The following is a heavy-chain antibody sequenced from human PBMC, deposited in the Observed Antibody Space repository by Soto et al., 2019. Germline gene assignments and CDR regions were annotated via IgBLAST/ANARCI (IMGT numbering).Heavy chain of an antibody. V-gene: IGHV4-59*01. CDR1: GGSISSYY. J-gene: IGHJ4*02. D-gene: IGHD6-13*01. CDR2: IYYSGST. CDR3: ARESSTGYSSSWNYFDS. Sequence: SETLSLTCTVSGGSISSYYWSWIRQPPGKGLEWIGYIYYSGSTNYNPSLKSRVTISVDTSKNQFSLKLSSVTAADTAVYYCARESSTGYSSSWNYFDSWGQGSLVTVSS.